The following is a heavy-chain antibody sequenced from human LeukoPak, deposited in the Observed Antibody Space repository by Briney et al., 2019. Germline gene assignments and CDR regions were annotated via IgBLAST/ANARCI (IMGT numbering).Heavy chain of an antibody. CDR3: AKDKVPDGRWEVDC. CDR2: ISGSGGST. J-gene: IGHJ4*02. CDR1: GFTFSSYA. D-gene: IGHD1-26*01. V-gene: IGHV3-23*01. Sequence: QPGGSLRLSCAASGFTFSSYAMSWVRQAPGKGLEWVSAISGSGGSTYYADSVRGRFTVSRDTSRSTLYLQMSGLRADDTAVYYCAKDKVPDGRWEVDCWGLGTPVIVSS.